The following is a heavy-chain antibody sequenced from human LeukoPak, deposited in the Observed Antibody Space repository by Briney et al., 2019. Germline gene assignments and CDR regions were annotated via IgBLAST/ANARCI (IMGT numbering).Heavy chain of an antibody. CDR2: IIPIFGTA. CDR3: ATEVNNSSTQSYYYYYYYMDV. D-gene: IGHD6-13*01. CDR1: GGTFSSYA. V-gene: IGHV1-69*05. J-gene: IGHJ6*03. Sequence: GSSVKVSCKASGGTFSSYAISWVRQAPGQGLEWMGGIIPIFGTANYAQKFQGRVTITTDESASTAYMELSSLRSEDTAVYYCATEVNNSSTQSYYYYYYYMDVWGKGTTVTVSS.